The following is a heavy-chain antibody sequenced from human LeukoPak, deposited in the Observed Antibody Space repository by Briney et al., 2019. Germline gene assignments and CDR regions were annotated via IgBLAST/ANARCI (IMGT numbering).Heavy chain of an antibody. CDR3: ANKPEYCSSTSCYTDFDY. V-gene: IGHV3-30*02. CDR1: GFTFSSYG. J-gene: IGHJ4*03. Sequence: GGSLRLSCAASGFTFSSYGMHWVRQAPGKGLEWVAFIRYDGSNKYYADSVKGRFTISRDNSKNTLYLQMNSLRAEDTAVYYCANKPEYCSSTSCYTDFDYWGQGTTVTVSS. CDR2: IRYDGSNK. D-gene: IGHD2-2*02.